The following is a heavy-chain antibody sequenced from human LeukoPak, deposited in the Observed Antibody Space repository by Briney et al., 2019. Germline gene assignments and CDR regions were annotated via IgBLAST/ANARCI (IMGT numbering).Heavy chain of an antibody. D-gene: IGHD1-26*01. CDR3: ARQGATADFDY. CDR1: GFTVSSNY. CDR2: IYSGGST. V-gene: IGHV3-53*01. J-gene: IGHJ4*02. Sequence: PGGSLRLSCAASGFTVSSNYMSWVRQAPGKGLEWASVIYSGGSTYYADSVKGRFTISRDNSKNTLYLQMNSLRAEDTAVYYCARQGATADFDYWGQGTLVTVSS.